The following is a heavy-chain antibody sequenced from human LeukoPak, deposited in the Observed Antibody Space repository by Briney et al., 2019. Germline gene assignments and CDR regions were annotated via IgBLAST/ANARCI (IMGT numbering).Heavy chain of an antibody. CDR2: INWNGGSI. Sequence: PGGSLRLSCAASRYTLDDYGMSWVRQAPGKGLQWVSGINWNGGSIGYADSVKGRFTIYRDNAKNSLYLQMNSLRAEDTALYYCARATCSGGRCPDYWGQGTLVTVSS. D-gene: IGHD2-15*01. CDR3: ARATCSGGRCPDY. J-gene: IGHJ4*02. CDR1: RYTLDDYG. V-gene: IGHV3-20*04.